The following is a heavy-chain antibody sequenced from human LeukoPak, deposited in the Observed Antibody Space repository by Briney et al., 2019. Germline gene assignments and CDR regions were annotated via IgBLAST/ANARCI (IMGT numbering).Heavy chain of an antibody. CDR3: ARDPKSQLLLDY. J-gene: IGHJ4*02. CDR1: GVTFTGEY. D-gene: IGHD2-2*01. CDR2: INPYSGAI. Sequence: ASVKVSCKSSGVTFTGEYIHWVRQAPGQGLEWMGWINPYSGAINYAQKFQGRVTLTRDTSISTAYMELSRLTSGDTAVYYCARDPKSQLLLDYWGQGTLVTVSS. V-gene: IGHV1-2*02.